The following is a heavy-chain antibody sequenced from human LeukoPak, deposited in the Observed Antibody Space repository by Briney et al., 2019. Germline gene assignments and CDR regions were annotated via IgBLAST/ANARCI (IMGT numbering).Heavy chain of an antibody. D-gene: IGHD3-3*01. V-gene: IGHV1-8*01. CDR1: GYTFTSYD. J-gene: IGHJ4*02. CDR3: ARGYRGFWSGYSPELWYYFDY. Sequence: ASVKVFCKASGYTFTSYDINWVRQATGQGLEWMGWMNPNSGNTGYAQKFQGRVTMTRNTSISTAYMELSSLRSEDTAVYYCARGYRGFWSGYSPELWYYFDYWGQGTLVTVSS. CDR2: MNPNSGNT.